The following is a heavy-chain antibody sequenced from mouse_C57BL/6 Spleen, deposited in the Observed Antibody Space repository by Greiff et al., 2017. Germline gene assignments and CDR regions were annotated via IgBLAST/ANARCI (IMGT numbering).Heavy chain of an antibody. CDR1: GFSLTSYG. D-gene: IGHD1-1*02. CDR3: ARYYGRYFDV. V-gene: IGHV2-2*01. Sequence: VQLVESGPGVVQPSQSLSITCTVSGFSLTSYGVHWVRQSPGKGLEWLGVIWSGGSTDYNAAFISRLSISKDNSKSQVFFKMNSLQADDTAIYYCARYYGRYFDVWGTGTTVTVSS. J-gene: IGHJ1*03. CDR2: IWSGGST.